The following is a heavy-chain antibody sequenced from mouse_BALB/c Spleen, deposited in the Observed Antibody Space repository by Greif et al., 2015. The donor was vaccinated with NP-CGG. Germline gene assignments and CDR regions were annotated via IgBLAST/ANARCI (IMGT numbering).Heavy chain of an antibody. CDR2: IYPGDGST. CDR3: ARQVLRNWYFDV. CDR1: GYTFTSYY. D-gene: IGHD1-1*01. J-gene: IGHJ1*01. Sequence: QVQLQQSGPELVKPGASVKMSCKASGYTFTSYYIHWVRQRPGQGLEWIGWIYPGDGSTKYNEKFKGKTTPTADKSSSTAYMLLSSLTSEDSAIYFCARQVLRNWYFDVWGAGTTVTVSS. V-gene: IGHV1S56*01.